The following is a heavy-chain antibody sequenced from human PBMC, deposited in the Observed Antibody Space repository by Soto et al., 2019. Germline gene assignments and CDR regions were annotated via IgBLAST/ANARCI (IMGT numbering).Heavy chain of an antibody. CDR1: GFTFSSYG. CDR3: ARAYCSGGSCYSAPFDY. Sequence: PGGSLRLSCAASGFTFSSYGMHWVRQAPGKGLEWVAVIWYDGSNKYYADSVKGRFTISRDNSKNTLYLQMNSLRAEDTAVYYCARAYCSGGSCYSAPFDYWGQGTLVTVSS. J-gene: IGHJ4*02. V-gene: IGHV3-33*01. D-gene: IGHD2-15*01. CDR2: IWYDGSNK.